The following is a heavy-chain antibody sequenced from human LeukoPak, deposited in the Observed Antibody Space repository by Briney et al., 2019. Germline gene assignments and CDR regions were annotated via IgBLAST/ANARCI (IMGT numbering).Heavy chain of an antibody. V-gene: IGHV3-7*01. Sequence: GGSLRLSCAASGFTFSSYWMSWARQAPGKGLEWVANIKQDGSEKYYVDSVKGRFTISRDNAKNSLYLQMNSLRAEDTAVYYCARGIVSTGRVNYYYYYYMDVWGKGTTVTVSS. D-gene: IGHD3-10*01. CDR2: IKQDGSEK. CDR1: GFTFSSYW. CDR3: ARGIVSTGRVNYYYYYYMDV. J-gene: IGHJ6*03.